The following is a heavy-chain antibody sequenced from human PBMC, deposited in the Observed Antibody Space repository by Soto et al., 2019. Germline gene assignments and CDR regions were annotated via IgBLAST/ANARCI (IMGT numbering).Heavy chain of an antibody. D-gene: IGHD3-9*01. CDR1: GFTFSSYG. Sequence: GGSLRLSCAASGFTFSSYGMHWVRQAPGKGLEWVAVIWYDGSNKYYADSVKGRFTISRDNSKNTLYLQMNSLRAEDTAVYYCARRILTGYFPNPDDAFDIWGQGTMVTVSS. V-gene: IGHV3-33*01. J-gene: IGHJ3*02. CDR3: ARRILTGYFPNPDDAFDI. CDR2: IWYDGSNK.